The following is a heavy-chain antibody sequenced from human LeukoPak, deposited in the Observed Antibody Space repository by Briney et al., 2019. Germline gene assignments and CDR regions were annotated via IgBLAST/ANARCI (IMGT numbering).Heavy chain of an antibody. D-gene: IGHD3-10*01. J-gene: IGHJ4*02. CDR1: GFHLSSYW. V-gene: IGHV3-74*01. Sequence: GGSLRLSWAASGFHLSSYWMHWVGQVPGKGLVWVSHINPDGSTTRYADSVRGRFTISRDNAKNSLYLQMDSLRAEDTAVYYCARYHLGSYFRDPFDHWGQGTLVTVSS. CDR2: INPDGSTT. CDR3: ARYHLGSYFRDPFDH.